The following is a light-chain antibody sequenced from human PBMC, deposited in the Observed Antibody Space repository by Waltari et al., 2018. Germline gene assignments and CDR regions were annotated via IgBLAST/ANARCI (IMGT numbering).Light chain of an antibody. CDR2: WAS. Sequence: DIVMTQSPDSLAVSLGERATINRKSSQSLLYSSNNKNYLTWYQQKPGQPPKLLIYWASTRESGVPDRFSGSGSGTDFTLTISSLQAEDVAVYYCQQYYSSPPYTFGQGTKLEIK. CDR1: QSLLYSSNNKNY. J-gene: IGKJ2*01. V-gene: IGKV4-1*01. CDR3: QQYYSSPPYT.